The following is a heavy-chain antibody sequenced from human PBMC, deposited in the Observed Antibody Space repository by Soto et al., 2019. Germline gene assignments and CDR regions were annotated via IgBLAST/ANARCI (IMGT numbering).Heavy chain of an antibody. Sequence: QVQLQQWGEGLLKPSETLSLTCAVYGGTFSGYDWSWIRQPPGKGLEWIGEINHRGSTNYNPSLQSRLTISVDTSKNQFTLKLSSVTAADTAMYYCARVDDYWGQGTLVTVSS. J-gene: IGHJ4*02. CDR1: GGTFSGYD. V-gene: IGHV4-34*01. CDR3: ARVDDY. D-gene: IGHD2-15*01. CDR2: INHRGST.